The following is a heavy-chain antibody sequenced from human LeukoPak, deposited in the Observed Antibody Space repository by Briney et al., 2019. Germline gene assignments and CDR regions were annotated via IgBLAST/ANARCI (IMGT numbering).Heavy chain of an antibody. CDR3: AKWSSSSWYYFDY. J-gene: IGHJ4*02. V-gene: IGHV3-30*18. CDR1: GFTFSSYG. Sequence: GRSLRLSCAASGFTFSSYGMHWVRQAPGKGLEWVAVISYDGSNKYYADSVKGRFTISRDNSKNTLFLQMNSLRAEDTAVYYCAKWSSSSWYYFDYWGQGTLVTVSS. D-gene: IGHD6-13*01. CDR2: ISYDGSNK.